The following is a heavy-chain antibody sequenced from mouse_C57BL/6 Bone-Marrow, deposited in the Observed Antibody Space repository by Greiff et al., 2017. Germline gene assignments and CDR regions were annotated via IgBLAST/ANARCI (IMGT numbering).Heavy chain of an antibody. V-gene: IGHV1-81*01. CDR1: GYTFTSYG. Sequence: QVQLQQSGAELARPGASVKLSCKASGYTFTSYGISWVKQRTGQGLGWIGEIYPRSGNTYYNEKFKGKATLTADKSSSTAYMELRSLTAEDTAVYVWARGGLKRAMDYWGQGTSVTVSS. CDR2: IYPRSGNT. J-gene: IGHJ4*01. CDR3: ARGGLKRAMDY. D-gene: IGHD3-1*01.